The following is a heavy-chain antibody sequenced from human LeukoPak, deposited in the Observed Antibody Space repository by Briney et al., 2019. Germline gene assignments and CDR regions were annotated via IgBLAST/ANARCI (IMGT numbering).Heavy chain of an antibody. J-gene: IGHJ6*03. V-gene: IGHV1-18*01. CDR3: ARVVVVVPAAILKLYYYYMDV. D-gene: IGHD2-2*02. CDR1: GYTFTSYG. Sequence: ASVKVSCKASGYTFTSYGISWVRQAPGQGLEWMGWISAYNGNTNYAQKLQGRVTMTTDTSTSTAYMELRSLRSDDTAVYYCARVVVVVPAAILKLYYYYMDVWGKGTTVTVSS. CDR2: ISAYNGNT.